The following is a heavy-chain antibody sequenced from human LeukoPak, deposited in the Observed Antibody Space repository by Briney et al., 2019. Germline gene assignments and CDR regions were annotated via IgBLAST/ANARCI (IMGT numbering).Heavy chain of an antibody. V-gene: IGHV4-39*07. CDR2: IYYSGST. Sequence: SETLSLTCTVSGGSISSSSYYWGWIRQPPGKGLEWIGSIYYSGSTYYNPSLKSRVTISVDTSKNQFSLKLSSVTAADTAVYYCARDFFPGSGAFDIWGQGTMVTVSS. CDR1: GGSISSSSYY. D-gene: IGHD3-10*01. CDR3: ARDFFPGSGAFDI. J-gene: IGHJ3*02.